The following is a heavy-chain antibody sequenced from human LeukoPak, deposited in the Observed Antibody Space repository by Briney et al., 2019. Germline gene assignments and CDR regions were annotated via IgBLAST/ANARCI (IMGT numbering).Heavy chain of an antibody. D-gene: IGHD6-6*01. CDR3: ARVYSSSAYNWFVP. V-gene: IGHV4-34*01. CDR2: INHSGST. J-gene: IGHJ5*02. Sequence: SETLSLTCAVYGGSFSGYYWSWIRQPPGKGLEWIGEINHSGSTNYNPSLKSRVTTSIDTSKNQFSLKLSSVTAADTAVFYCARVYSSSAYNWFVPWGQGTLVTVSS. CDR1: GGSFSGYY.